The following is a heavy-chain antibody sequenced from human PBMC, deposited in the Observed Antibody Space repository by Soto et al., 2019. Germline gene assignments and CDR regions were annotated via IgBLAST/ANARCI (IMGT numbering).Heavy chain of an antibody. CDR1: GYTFTSYD. Sequence: ASVKVSCKASGYTFTSYDINWVRQATGQGLEWMGWMNPNSGNTGYAQKFQGRVTMTRNTSISTAYMELSSLRSEDTAVYYCASRPTGTTDLDPWGQGTLVTVSS. CDR2: MNPNSGNT. CDR3: ASRPTGTTDLDP. V-gene: IGHV1-8*01. D-gene: IGHD1-7*01. J-gene: IGHJ5*02.